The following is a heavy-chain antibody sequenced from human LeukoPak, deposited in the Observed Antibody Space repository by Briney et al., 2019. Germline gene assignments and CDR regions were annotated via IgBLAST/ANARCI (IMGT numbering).Heavy chain of an antibody. CDR1: GGSINNYY. J-gene: IGHJ4*02. D-gene: IGHD2-2*01. Sequence: SETLSLTCTVSGGSINNYYWNWIRQTPGKGLEWIGYSYYSGNTNYNPSLKSRVTISVDTSKNQFFLNLSSVTAADTAVYYCARLGSVAMPFDYWGQGTLVTVYS. CDR3: ARLGSVAMPFDY. CDR2: SYYSGNT. V-gene: IGHV4-59*08.